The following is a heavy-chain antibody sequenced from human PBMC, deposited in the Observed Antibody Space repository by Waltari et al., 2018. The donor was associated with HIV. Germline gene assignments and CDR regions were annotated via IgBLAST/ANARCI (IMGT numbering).Heavy chain of an antibody. Sequence: EVQLVESGGGLVQPGGSLRLSCAASGFTFSSYWMHWVRQAPGKGLVWVSRINGDGSRTRFADSVKGRFTISRDNANNTLYLHMNSLTAEDTAVYYCAREGATSGSYYFDYWGQGTLATVSS. CDR2: INGDGSRT. CDR1: GFTFSSYW. J-gene: IGHJ4*02. V-gene: IGHV3-74*01. D-gene: IGHD1-26*01. CDR3: AREGATSGSYYFDY.